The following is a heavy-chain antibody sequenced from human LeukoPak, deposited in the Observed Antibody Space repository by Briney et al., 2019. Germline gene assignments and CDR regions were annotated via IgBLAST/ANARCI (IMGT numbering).Heavy chain of an antibody. CDR2: IYYSGST. CDR1: GGSISSSSYY. D-gene: IGHD3-10*01. J-gene: IGHJ4*02. V-gene: IGHV4-39*07. CDR3: ARAGSGSYYPSAYDY. Sequence: SETLSLTCTASGGSISSSSYYWGWIRQPPGKGLEWIGSIYYSGSTYYNPSLKSRVTISVDTSKNQFSLKLSSVTAADTAVYYCARAGSGSYYPSAYDYWGQGTLVTVSS.